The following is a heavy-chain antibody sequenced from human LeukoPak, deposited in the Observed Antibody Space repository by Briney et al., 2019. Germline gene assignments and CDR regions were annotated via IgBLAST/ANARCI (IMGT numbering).Heavy chain of an antibody. CDR1: GFTFSSFG. CDR3: ARDSDSSGWYYYYGMDV. J-gene: IGHJ6*02. V-gene: IGHV3-33*01. Sequence: GRSLRLSCAASGFTFSSFGMHWVRQAPGKGLEWVAVIWYDGSNKYYADSVKGRFTISRDNSKNTLYLQMNSLRAEDTAVYYCARDSDSSGWYYYYGMDVWGQGTTATVSS. CDR2: IWYDGSNK. D-gene: IGHD6-19*01.